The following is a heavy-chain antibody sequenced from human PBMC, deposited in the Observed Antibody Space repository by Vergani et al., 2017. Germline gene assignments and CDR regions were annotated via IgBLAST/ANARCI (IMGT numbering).Heavy chain of an antibody. J-gene: IGHJ6*02. V-gene: IGHV3-30*18. D-gene: IGHD1-1*01. Sequence: QVQLVESGGGVVQPGRSLRLSCAASGFTFCSYGMHWVRQAPGKGLEWVAVISYDGSNKYYADSVKGRFTISRDNSKNTLYLQMNSLRAEDTAVYYCAKDQSRGYYYGMDVWGQGTTVTVSS. CDR1: GFTFCSYG. CDR2: ISYDGSNK. CDR3: AKDQSRGYYYGMDV.